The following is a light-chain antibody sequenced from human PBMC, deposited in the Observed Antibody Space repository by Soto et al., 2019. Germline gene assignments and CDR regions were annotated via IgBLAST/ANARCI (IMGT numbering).Light chain of an antibody. Sequence: QSALTQPASVSGSLGQSITISCTGTSSDVGDYNYVSWYQQHPGKAPKLMIYDVSNRPSGVSNRFSGSKSGNTASLTISGLQAEDEADYYCCSYTSSRTPLFGRGTKLTVL. V-gene: IGLV2-14*01. CDR3: CSYTSSRTPL. CDR1: SSDVGDYNY. J-gene: IGLJ2*01. CDR2: DVS.